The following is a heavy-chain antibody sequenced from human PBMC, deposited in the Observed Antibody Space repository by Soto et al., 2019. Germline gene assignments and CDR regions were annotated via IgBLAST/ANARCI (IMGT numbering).Heavy chain of an antibody. CDR1: GFTFSSYA. Sequence: QVQLVESGGGVVQPGRSLRLSCAASGFTFSSYAMHWVRQAPGKGLEWVAVISYDGSNKYYADSVKGRFTISRDNSKNTLYLQMNSLRAEDTAVYYCARDFRRVQQWLVRKTGMDVWGQGTTVTVSS. CDR3: ARDFRRVQQWLVRKTGMDV. V-gene: IGHV3-30-3*01. D-gene: IGHD6-19*01. CDR2: ISYDGSNK. J-gene: IGHJ6*02.